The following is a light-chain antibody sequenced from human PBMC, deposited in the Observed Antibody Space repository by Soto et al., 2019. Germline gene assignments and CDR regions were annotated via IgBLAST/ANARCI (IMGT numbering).Light chain of an antibody. V-gene: IGKV3-15*01. CDR2: GAS. CDR3: QQYNNWWT. Sequence: EIVMTQSPATLSVSPGERATLSCRASQSVSNTLAWYQKKPGQAPRLLIYGASTRASGIPARFSGSGSGSEFTLTISRLLSEDFAFYCCQQYNNWWTFGQGTRVDIK. CDR1: QSVSNT. J-gene: IGKJ1*01.